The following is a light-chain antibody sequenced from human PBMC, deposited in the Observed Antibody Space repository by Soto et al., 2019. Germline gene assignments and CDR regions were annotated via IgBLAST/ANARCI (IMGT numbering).Light chain of an antibody. Sequence: EIVLTQSPATLSLSPGERATLSCRASQSVSSYLAWYQQKPGQAPRLLIYDASNRATCIPARFSGSRSGTDFTLTISSLEPEDFAVYYCQQRSNWPPTFGQGTKLEIK. CDR3: QQRSNWPPT. CDR1: QSVSSY. V-gene: IGKV3-11*01. J-gene: IGKJ2*01. CDR2: DAS.